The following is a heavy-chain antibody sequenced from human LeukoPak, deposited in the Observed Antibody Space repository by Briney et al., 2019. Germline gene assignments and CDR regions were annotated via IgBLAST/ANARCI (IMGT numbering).Heavy chain of an antibody. CDR2: IIPNSGGT. CDR1: GYTFTDYY. J-gene: IGHJ4*02. CDR3: ARFSTRGWHFDY. Sequence: ASVKVSCKAFGYTFTDYYMYWVRQAPGHGLEWMGWIIPNSGGTNYGQRFQGRVTMTRDTSITTAYMELSSLRSDDTAVYYCARFSTRGWHFDYWGQGTLVTVSS. V-gene: IGHV1-2*02. D-gene: IGHD6-19*01.